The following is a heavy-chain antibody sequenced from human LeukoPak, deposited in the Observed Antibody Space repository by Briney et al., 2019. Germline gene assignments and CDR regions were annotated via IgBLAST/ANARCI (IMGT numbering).Heavy chain of an antibody. CDR2: ISSSSSTK. Sequence: GGSLRLSCAASGFTFSFYSMNWVRQAPGKGLEWVSYISSSSSTKYYADSVKGRFTISRDNAKNSLYLQMNSLRAEDTAVYYCARGVERWLQVPFDYWGQGTLVTVSS. D-gene: IGHD5-24*01. CDR3: ARGVERWLQVPFDY. J-gene: IGHJ4*02. CDR1: GFTFSFYS. V-gene: IGHV3-48*04.